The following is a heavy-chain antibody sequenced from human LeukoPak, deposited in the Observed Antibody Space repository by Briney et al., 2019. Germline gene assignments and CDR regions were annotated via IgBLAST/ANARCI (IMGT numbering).Heavy chain of an antibody. CDR3: ARTPRLAAAGTFDY. Sequence: GGSLRLSCAASGFTFSSYGMHWVRQAPGKGLEWVAVIWYDGSNKYHADSVKGRFTISRDNSKNTLYLQMNSLRAEDTAVYYCARTPRLAAAGTFDYWGQGTLVTVSS. CDR1: GFTFSSYG. V-gene: IGHV3-33*01. J-gene: IGHJ4*02. D-gene: IGHD6-13*01. CDR2: IWYDGSNK.